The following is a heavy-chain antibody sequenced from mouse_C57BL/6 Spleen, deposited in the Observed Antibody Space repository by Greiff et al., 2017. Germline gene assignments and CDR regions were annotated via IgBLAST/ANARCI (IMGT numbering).Heavy chain of an antibody. CDR1: GYTFTSYG. CDR3: AREGSYGSILYAMDY. J-gene: IGHJ4*01. CDR2: IYPRSGNT. V-gene: IGHV1-81*01. Sequence: QVQLQQSGAELARPGASVKLSCKASGYTFTSYGISWVKQRTGQGLEWIGEIYPRSGNTYYNEKFKGKATLTADKSSSTAYMELRSLTSEDSAVYFCAREGSYGSILYAMDYWGQGTSVTVSS. D-gene: IGHD1-1*01.